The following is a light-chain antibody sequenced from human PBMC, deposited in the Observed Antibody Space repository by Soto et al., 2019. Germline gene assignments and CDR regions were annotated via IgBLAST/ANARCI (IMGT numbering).Light chain of an antibody. CDR1: SSNIGAGYD. Sequence: QSVLTQPPSVSGAPGQRVTISCTGNSSNIGAGYDVYWYENIPGTAPKLLMSLSNNRTSGVTDRLSGSKSGNSASLSISGLQAEDEDDYYCQSYDSSLRTVVFGGGTQLTVL. J-gene: IGLJ2*01. V-gene: IGLV1-40*01. CDR3: QSYDSSLRTVV. CDR2: LSN.